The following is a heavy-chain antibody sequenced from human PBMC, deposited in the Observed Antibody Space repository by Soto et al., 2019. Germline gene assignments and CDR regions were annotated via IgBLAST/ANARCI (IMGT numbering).Heavy chain of an antibody. CDR2: INPNSGGT. CDR1: GYTFTGYY. D-gene: IGHD6-6*01. CDR3: AREVSGYYFDY. Sequence: ASVKVSCKASGYTFTGYYMHWVRQAPGQGLEWMGWINPNSGGTNYAQKFQGWVTMTRDTSISTAYMELSRRRSDYTAVYYCAREVSGYYFDYWGQGTLVPVSS. V-gene: IGHV1-2*04. J-gene: IGHJ4*02.